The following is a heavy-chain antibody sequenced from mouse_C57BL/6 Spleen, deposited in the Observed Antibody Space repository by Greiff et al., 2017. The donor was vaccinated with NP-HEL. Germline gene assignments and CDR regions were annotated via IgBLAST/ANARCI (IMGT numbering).Heavy chain of an antibody. Sequence: QVQLQQSGAELVRPGASVTLSCKASGYTFTDYEMHWVKQTPVHGLEWIGAIDPETGGTAYNQKLTGKAILTADKSSSTAYMESRSLTSEDSAVYYCTRRGLYFDDWGKGNTLTVAA. CDR1: GYTFTDYE. CDR2: IDPETGGT. V-gene: IGHV1-15*01. J-gene: IGHJ2*01. CDR3: TRRGLYFDD.